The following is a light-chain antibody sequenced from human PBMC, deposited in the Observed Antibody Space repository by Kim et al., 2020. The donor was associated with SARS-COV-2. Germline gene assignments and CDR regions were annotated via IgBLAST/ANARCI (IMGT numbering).Light chain of an antibody. J-gene: IGKJ1*01. V-gene: IGKV4-1*01. CDR2: WAS. CDR1: QNILYSSNNKNY. CDR3: QQYYSNFRT. Sequence: DIVMTQSPDSLAVSLGERATINCKSSQNILYSSNNKNYLAWCQQKPGQPPKLLISWASTRESGVPDRFSGSGSGTDFTLTISSLQAEDVAVYYCQQYYSNFRTFGQGTKVEIK.